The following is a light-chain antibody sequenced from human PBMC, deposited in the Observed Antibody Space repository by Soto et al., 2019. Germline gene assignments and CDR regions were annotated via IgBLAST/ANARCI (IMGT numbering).Light chain of an antibody. CDR2: RDT. J-gene: IGLJ3*02. V-gene: IGLV3-9*01. CDR1: NIGGRN. Sequence: SYELTQPLSVSVALGQTATITCGGDNIGGRNVHWYQLNLGQAPVLVIYRDTNRPSGIPERFSGSNSGNTATLAISGVQAGDDADYYCQVWDRSTVVFGGGTKLTVL. CDR3: QVWDRSTVV.